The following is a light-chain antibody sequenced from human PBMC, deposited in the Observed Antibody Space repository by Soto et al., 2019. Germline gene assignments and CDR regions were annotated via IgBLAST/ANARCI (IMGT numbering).Light chain of an antibody. J-gene: IGKJ1*01. CDR1: QSVSSSY. Sequence: EIVMTQSPATLSVSPGERATLSCRASQSVSSSYLAWYQQKPGQAPRLLIYGASTRATGIPARFSGSGSGTEFTLTISSLQSEDFAVYYCQQYGSSPVTFGQGTKVDIK. V-gene: IGKV3-20*01. CDR2: GAS. CDR3: QQYGSSPVT.